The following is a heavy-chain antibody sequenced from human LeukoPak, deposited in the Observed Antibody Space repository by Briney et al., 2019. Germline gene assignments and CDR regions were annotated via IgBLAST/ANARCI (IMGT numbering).Heavy chain of an antibody. CDR1: GFTFSSYA. CDR2: ISYDVSNK. Sequence: GGSLKLSCTASGFTFSSYAMHWVRQAPGKGLEWVAVISYDVSNKYYADYVKGRFTISRDNSKNTLYLQMNSLRAEDTAVYYCARDKLVTIFDYWGQGTLVTVSS. D-gene: IGHD3-9*01. V-gene: IGHV3-30-3*01. J-gene: IGHJ4*02. CDR3: ARDKLVTIFDY.